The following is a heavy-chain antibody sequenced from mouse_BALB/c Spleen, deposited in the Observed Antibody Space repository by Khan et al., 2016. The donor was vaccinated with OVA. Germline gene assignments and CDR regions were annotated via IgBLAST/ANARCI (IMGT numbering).Heavy chain of an antibody. Sequence: QVQLQQSGAELAKPGASVKMSCKASGYTFTSYWMHWVKQRPGQGLEWIGFINPTNGYTEYNQKFKDKATLTADKSSSTAYMQLSSLTSEDSAVXYGTESPTTTTKFAYWGQGTFVTVSS. J-gene: IGHJ3*01. V-gene: IGHV1-7*01. CDR3: TESPTTTTKFAY. CDR1: GYTFTSYW. D-gene: IGHD1-2*01. CDR2: INPTNGYT.